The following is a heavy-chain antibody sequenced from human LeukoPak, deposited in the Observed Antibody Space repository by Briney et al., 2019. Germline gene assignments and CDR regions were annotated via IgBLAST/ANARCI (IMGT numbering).Heavy chain of an antibody. Sequence: SETLSLTCAVSGGSISSGGYSWSWIRQPPGKGLEWIGYIYHSGSTYYNPSLKSRVTISVDTSKNQFSLKLSSVTAADTAVYYCARQHGSGWPGDYWGQGALVTVSS. V-gene: IGHV4-30-2*03. CDR1: GGSISSGGYS. D-gene: IGHD6-19*01. CDR2: IYHSGST. J-gene: IGHJ4*02. CDR3: ARQHGSGWPGDY.